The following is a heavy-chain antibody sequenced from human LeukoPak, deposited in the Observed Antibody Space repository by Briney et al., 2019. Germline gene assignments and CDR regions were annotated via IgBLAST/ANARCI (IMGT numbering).Heavy chain of an antibody. CDR3: ARDLGRGYSYGPHY. CDR2: INWNGGST. CDR1: GFTFDDYG. Sequence: GGSLRLSCAASGFTFDDYGMSWVRQAPGKGLEWVSGINWNGGSTGYADSVKGRFTISRDNAKNSLYLQMNSLRAEDTALYHCARDLGRGYSYGPHYWGQGTLVTVSS. D-gene: IGHD5-18*01. J-gene: IGHJ4*02. V-gene: IGHV3-20*01.